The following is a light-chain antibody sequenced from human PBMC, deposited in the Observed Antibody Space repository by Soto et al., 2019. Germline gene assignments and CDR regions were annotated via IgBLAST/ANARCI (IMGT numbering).Light chain of an antibody. CDR3: AAWDASLNGPV. V-gene: IGLV1-44*01. Sequence: QSVLTQPPSASGTPGQTVTISCSGSSSNIGLNDVHWYRQLSGTAPQILIYDTNQQTTGVPARFSGSRSGTSASLAIHGLQSEDEADYHCAAWDASLNGPVFGGGTKVTVL. J-gene: IGLJ2*01. CDR1: SSNIGLND. CDR2: DTN.